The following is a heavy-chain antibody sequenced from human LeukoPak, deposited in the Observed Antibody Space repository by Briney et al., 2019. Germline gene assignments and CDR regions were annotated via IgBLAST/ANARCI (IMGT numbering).Heavy chain of an antibody. CDR3: AKDLGRSGWSDFDY. CDR2: ISGSGGST. J-gene: IGHJ4*02. D-gene: IGHD6-19*01. Sequence: AGGSLRLSCAASGFTFSSYAMSWVRQAPGKGLEWVSAISGSGGSTYYADSVKGRFTISRDNPKNTLYLQMNSLRAEDTAVYYCAKDLGRSGWSDFDYWGQGTLVTVSS. CDR1: GFTFSSYA. V-gene: IGHV3-23*01.